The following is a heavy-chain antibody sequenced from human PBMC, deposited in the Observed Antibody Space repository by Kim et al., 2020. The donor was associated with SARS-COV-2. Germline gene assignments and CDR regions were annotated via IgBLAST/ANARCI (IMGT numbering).Heavy chain of an antibody. J-gene: IGHJ4*02. Sequence: GGSLRLSCAASGFTFSSYAMSWVRQAPGKGLEWVSAISGSGGSTYYADSVKGRFTISRDNSKNTLYLQMNSLRAEDTAVYYCAKDESVLLWFGELPGYWGQGTLVTVSS. D-gene: IGHD3-10*01. V-gene: IGHV3-23*01. CDR1: GFTFSSYA. CDR2: ISGSGGST. CDR3: AKDESVLLWFGELPGY.